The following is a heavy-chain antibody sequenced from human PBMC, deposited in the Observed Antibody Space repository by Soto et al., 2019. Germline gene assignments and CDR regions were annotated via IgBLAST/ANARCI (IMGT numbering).Heavy chain of an antibody. CDR3: ARSRRVSSSTFDY. D-gene: IGHD6-6*01. Sequence: TLSLTCTVSGGSISRGGYYWGWIRQHPGKGLEWIGYIYYSGSTYYNPSLKSRVTISVDTSKNQFSLKLSSVTAADTAVYYCARSRRVSSSTFDYWGQGTLVTVSS. V-gene: IGHV4-31*03. J-gene: IGHJ4*02. CDR1: GGSISRGGYY. CDR2: IYYSGST.